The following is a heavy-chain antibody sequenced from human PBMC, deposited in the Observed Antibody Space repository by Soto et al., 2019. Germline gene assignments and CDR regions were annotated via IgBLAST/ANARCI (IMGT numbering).Heavy chain of an antibody. CDR1: GFTFSSYG. Sequence: GGSLRLSCAASGFTFSSYGMHWVRQAPGKGLEWVAVIWYDGSNKYYADSVKGRFTISRDSSRNTLYLQMDSLGAEDTAVYYCARDGVLRFLEWSPSYSYSYIDVWGKGTTVTVSS. CDR3: ARDGVLRFLEWSPSYSYSYIDV. V-gene: IGHV3-33*01. CDR2: IWYDGSNK. D-gene: IGHD3-3*01. J-gene: IGHJ6*03.